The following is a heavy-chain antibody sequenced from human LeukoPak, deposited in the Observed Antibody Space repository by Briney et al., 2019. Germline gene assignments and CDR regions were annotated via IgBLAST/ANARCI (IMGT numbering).Heavy chain of an antibody. CDR2: ISSRSSSI. CDR3: AKVPHSWGLFDS. Sequence: SGGSLRLSCAASGFTFSSYSMNWVRQAPGKGLEWVSYISSRSSSIYYADSVKGRFTISRDNAKNTLYLQMDSLRTEDTAVYYCAKVPHSWGLFDSWGQGTLVTVSS. CDR1: GFTFSSYS. D-gene: IGHD3-16*01. V-gene: IGHV3-48*04. J-gene: IGHJ4*02.